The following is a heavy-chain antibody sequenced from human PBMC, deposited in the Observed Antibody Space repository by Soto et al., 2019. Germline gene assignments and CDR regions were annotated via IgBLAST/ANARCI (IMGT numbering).Heavy chain of an antibody. CDR2: ISYHGTNK. J-gene: IGHJ6*02. D-gene: IGHD6-6*01. V-gene: IGHV3-30-3*01. CDR3: ARGSTSSTLYYYHGMDV. CDR1: GFAFNTYA. Sequence: QVQLVESGGGVVQPGRSLRLSCAASGFAFNTYAMHWVRQAPGKGLEWVTLISYHGTNKYYADSVKGRFTISRDNSKNMLYLQLNSLRPADTAVYYCARGSTSSTLYYYHGMDVWRQGTPVTVSS.